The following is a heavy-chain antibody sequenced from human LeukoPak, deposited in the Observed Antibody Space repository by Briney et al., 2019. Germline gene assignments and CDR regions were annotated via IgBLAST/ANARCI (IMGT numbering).Heavy chain of an antibody. Sequence: GGSLRLSCAASGLTVSSSYMSWVRQAPGKGLEWVSIIYNDGSTYYADSMKVRFTISRYNSKNTVYLQVNSLRAEDTGMYYCARNILFAFDIWGQGTMVTVSS. CDR1: GLTVSSSY. J-gene: IGHJ3*02. CDR3: ARNILFAFDI. CDR2: IYNDGST. V-gene: IGHV3-53*01.